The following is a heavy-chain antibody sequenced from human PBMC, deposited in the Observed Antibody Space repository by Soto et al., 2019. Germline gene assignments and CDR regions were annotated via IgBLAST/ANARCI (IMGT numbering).Heavy chain of an antibody. D-gene: IGHD3-22*01. CDR1: GGTFSSYA. J-gene: IGHJ5*02. Sequence: SVKVSCKSSGGTFSSYAISWVRQAPGQGLEWMGGIIPIFGTSKYAQKFQGRVTITADESTSTAYMELSSRRSEDTAVYYCARTDSSGYYEWWFDPWGQGTLVTVSS. CDR2: IIPIFGTS. CDR3: ARTDSSGYYEWWFDP. V-gene: IGHV1-69*13.